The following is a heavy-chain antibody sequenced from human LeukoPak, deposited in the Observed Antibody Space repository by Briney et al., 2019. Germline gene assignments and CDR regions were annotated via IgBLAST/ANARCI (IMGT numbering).Heavy chain of an antibody. D-gene: IGHD3-10*01. Sequence: ASVKASCKASGYTFTSYGIGWVRQAPGQGLEWMGWISACNGNTNYAQKLQGRVTMTTDTSTSTAYMELRSLRSDDTAVYYCARVYYGSGSYYNHFDYWGQGTVVTVSS. CDR3: ARVYYGSGSYYNHFDY. V-gene: IGHV1-18*04. CDR1: GYTFTSYG. J-gene: IGHJ4*02. CDR2: ISACNGNT.